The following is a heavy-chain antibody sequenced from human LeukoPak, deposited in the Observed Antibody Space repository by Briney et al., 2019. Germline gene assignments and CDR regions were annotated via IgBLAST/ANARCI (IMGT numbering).Heavy chain of an antibody. D-gene: IGHD5-24*01. CDR1: GVSISIYY. V-gene: IGHV4-59*08. CDR3: ARHAGDGPIYYFDY. CDR2: IYYSGST. Sequence: SDTLSLTCTVSGVSISIYYGRCLPQPPGKGLEGCGYIYYSGSTNYNPSLKSRVTISVDTSKNQFSLKLSSVTAADTAVYYCARHAGDGPIYYFDYWGQGTLVTVSS. J-gene: IGHJ4*02.